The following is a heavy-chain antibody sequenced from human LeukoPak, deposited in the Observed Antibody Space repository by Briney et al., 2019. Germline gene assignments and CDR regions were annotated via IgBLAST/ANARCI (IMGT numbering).Heavy chain of an antibody. Sequence: ASVKVSCKASGYTFTGYYMHWVRQAPGQGLEWMGWMNPNSGNTGYAQKFQGRVTMTRNTSISTAYMELSSLRSEDTAVYYCARGVGCSSTSCYVYYYYGMDVWGQGTTVTVSS. D-gene: IGHD2-2*01. J-gene: IGHJ6*02. V-gene: IGHV1-8*02. CDR3: ARGVGCSSTSCYVYYYYGMDV. CDR2: MNPNSGNT. CDR1: GYTFTGYY.